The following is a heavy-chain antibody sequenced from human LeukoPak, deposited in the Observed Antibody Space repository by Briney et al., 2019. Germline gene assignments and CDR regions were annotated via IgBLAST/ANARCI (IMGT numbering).Heavy chain of an antibody. D-gene: IGHD2-15*01. CDR3: VGCSGGTCSDFDY. CDR1: GFIFSNYG. J-gene: IGHJ4*02. CDR2: IKQDGSET. Sequence: GGSLRLSCTGSGFIFSNYGIHWVRQAPGKGLEWVANIKQDGSETYYLDSVKGRFTISRDNAKNSMYLQMNRLRAEDTAVYYCVGCSGGTCSDFDYWGRGTLVTVSS. V-gene: IGHV3-7*03.